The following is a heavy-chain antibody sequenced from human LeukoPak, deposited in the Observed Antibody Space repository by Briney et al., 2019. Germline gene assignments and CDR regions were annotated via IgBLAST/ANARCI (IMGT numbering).Heavy chain of an antibody. J-gene: IGHJ6*03. CDR1: GYSISNGYY. D-gene: IGHD5-18*01. V-gene: IGHV4-38-2*02. CDR2: INLSGST. CDR3: ARQYNYYYYYYMDV. Sequence: PSETLSLTCTVSGYSISNGYYWGWIRQPPGKGLEWIGEINLSGSTNYNPSLKSRVTISVDTSKNQFSLKLSSVTAADTAVYYCARQYNYYYYYYMDVWGKGTTVTISS.